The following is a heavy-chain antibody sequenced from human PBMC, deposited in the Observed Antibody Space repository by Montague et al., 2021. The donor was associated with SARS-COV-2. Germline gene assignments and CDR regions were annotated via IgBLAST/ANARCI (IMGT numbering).Heavy chain of an antibody. J-gene: IGHJ6*02. D-gene: IGHD3-10*01. CDR1: GGSITSSSYY. Sequence: SETLSLTCSVSGGSITSSSYYWGWIRQSPDKGLEWIGNIYYSGSTYYNPSLKSRATISVDTSKYQFSLKLCSLTAADTAVYYCVSLWKYVSGSHYAPWDYYNYGVDVWGQGTTATVSS. CDR3: VSLWKYVSGSHYAPWDYYNYGVDV. CDR2: IYYSGST. V-gene: IGHV4-39*01.